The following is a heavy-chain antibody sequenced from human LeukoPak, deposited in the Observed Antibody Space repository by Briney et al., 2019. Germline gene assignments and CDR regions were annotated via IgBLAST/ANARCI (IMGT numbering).Heavy chain of an antibody. CDR1: GFSVTNNY. V-gene: IGHV3-53*01. J-gene: IGHJ4*02. D-gene: IGHD5-24*01. CDR2: FYVGGAT. Sequence: PEGSLRLSCAVSGFSVTNNYMSWVRHAPGKGLEWVSVFYVGGATYYADSVKGRFTISRDNSENTLYLQMKSLRAEDTAVYYCARGDGYNFFDYWGQGTLVTVSS. CDR3: ARGDGYNFFDY.